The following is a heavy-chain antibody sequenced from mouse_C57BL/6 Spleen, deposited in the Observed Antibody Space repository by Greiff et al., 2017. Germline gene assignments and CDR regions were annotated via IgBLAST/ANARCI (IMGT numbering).Heavy chain of an antibody. J-gene: IGHJ4*01. Sequence: QVQLQQPGTELVKPGASVKLSCKASGYTFTRYWMHWVKQRPGQGLEWIGNLNPSNGGTTYNEKFKRKATLTVDKSSSTAYMQLSSLTSEDSAVYYCAGEGGGYYEDYWGQGTSVTVSS. CDR1: GYTFTRYW. CDR2: LNPSNGGT. D-gene: IGHD2-3*01. V-gene: IGHV1-53*01. CDR3: AGEGGGYYEDY.